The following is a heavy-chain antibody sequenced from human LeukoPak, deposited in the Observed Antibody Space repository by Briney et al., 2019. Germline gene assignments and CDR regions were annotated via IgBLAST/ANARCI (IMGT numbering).Heavy chain of an antibody. CDR3: ARARDRTCSSTSCYTGPPWFDP. V-gene: IGHV1-2*02. D-gene: IGHD2-2*02. CDR1: GYTFTGYY. Sequence: ASVKVPCKASGYTFTGYYMHWVRQAPGQGLEWMGWINPNSGGTNYAQKFQGRVTMARDTSISTAYMELSRLRSDDTAVYYCARARDRTCSSTSCYTGPPWFDPWGQGTLVTVSS. J-gene: IGHJ5*02. CDR2: INPNSGGT.